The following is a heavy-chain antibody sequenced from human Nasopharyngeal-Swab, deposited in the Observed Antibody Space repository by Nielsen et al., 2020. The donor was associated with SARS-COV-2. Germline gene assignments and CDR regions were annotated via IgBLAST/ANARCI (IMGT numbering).Heavy chain of an antibody. Sequence: GGSLRLSCAASGFTFEEYGMHWVRQGPGKGLEWVSGISWKSGNRAYAESVKGRFAISRDDAKNSLFLQMNSLRPEDTAVYYCTKDPGGGYSDYVFDYWGQGILVTVSS. J-gene: IGHJ4*02. CDR2: ISWKSGNR. CDR1: GFTFEEYG. D-gene: IGHD5-12*01. CDR3: TKDPGGGYSDYVFDY. V-gene: IGHV3-9*01.